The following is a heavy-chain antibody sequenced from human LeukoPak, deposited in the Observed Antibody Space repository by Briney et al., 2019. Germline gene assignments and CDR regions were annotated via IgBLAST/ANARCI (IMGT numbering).Heavy chain of an antibody. CDR1: GFTFTTYA. V-gene: IGHV3-23*01. CDR2: ISGSGSST. Sequence: GGSLRLSCAASGFTFTTYAMNWFRHAPGKGLEWVSSISGSGSSTTYAASVNGRLTIPRDNSKNTLYLQMNSLRAEDTAVYYCAKGTCIANTCYGNAFDMWGQGTMVTVFS. CDR3: AKGTCIANTCYGNAFDM. J-gene: IGHJ3*02. D-gene: IGHD3-16*01.